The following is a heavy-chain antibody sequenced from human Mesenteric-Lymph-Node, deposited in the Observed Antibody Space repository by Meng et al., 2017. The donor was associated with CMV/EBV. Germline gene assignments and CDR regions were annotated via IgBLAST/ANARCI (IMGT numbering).Heavy chain of an antibody. J-gene: IGHJ6*02. Sequence: LRLSCAASGFTFSSYSMNWVRQAPGKGLEWVSSISNSGNYIYYADSVKGRFTLSRDNAKNSLYLQMNSLRAEDTAVYYCAAQGGMDVWGQGTTVTVSS. CDR1: GFTFSSYS. V-gene: IGHV3-21*01. CDR3: AAQGGMDV. CDR2: ISNSGNYI.